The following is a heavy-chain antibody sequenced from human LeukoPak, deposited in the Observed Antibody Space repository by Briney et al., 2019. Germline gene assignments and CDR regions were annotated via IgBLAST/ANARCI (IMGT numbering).Heavy chain of an antibody. CDR1: ELTFRNYS. J-gene: IGHJ2*01. D-gene: IGHD3-22*01. CDR2: ISYSSSYK. CDR3: ARAPVIVMHDWYFDL. V-gene: IGHV3-21*01. Sequence: PGWSLRLSCVASELTFRNYSLNWVRQAPGKGLEWVSSISYSSSYKYYVDSVKGRFTISRDNAKKSLYLQMNSLRAEDTAIYYCARAPVIVMHDWYFDLWGRGTLVTVSS.